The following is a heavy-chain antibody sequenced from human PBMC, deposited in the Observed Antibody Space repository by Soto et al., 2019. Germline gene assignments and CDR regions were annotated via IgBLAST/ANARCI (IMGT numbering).Heavy chain of an antibody. CDR2: ITSRGTDI. CDR1: RFFFGDYA. Sequence: SLKISCAASRFFFGDYAFHWVRQAPGKGLEWVAGITSRGTDIAYADSVKGRFIISRDNAMNVLHLHMNSLRPEDTAVYYCEKSMASNLVGGLPDYWGQGTQVTVSS. J-gene: IGHJ4*02. D-gene: IGHD3-16*01. V-gene: IGHV3-9*01. CDR3: EKSMASNLVGGLPDY.